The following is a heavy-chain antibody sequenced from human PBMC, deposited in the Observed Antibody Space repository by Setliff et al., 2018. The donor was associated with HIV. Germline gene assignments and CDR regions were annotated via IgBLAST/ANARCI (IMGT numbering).Heavy chain of an antibody. Sequence: GGSLRLSCATSGFAFSDYDFHWVRQVTGEGLEWVSAIGTGGDTYYADSVKGRFTISRDNAKNSLYLQMNSLRAEDTALYYCARDSQRATVTTSGSWSHDYWGQGTLVTVSS. V-gene: IGHV3-13*01. CDR1: GFAFSDYD. D-gene: IGHD4-17*01. CDR3: ARDSQRATVTTSGSWSHDY. CDR2: IGTGGDT. J-gene: IGHJ4*02.